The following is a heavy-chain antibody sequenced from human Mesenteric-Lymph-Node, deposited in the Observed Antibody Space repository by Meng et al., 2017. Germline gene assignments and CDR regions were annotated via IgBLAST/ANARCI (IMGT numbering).Heavy chain of an antibody. CDR1: GYTFTGYY. CDR2: INPNSGGT. CDR3: ARDQVDSGSYYSAFDI. D-gene: IGHD1-26*01. V-gene: IGHV1-2*02. J-gene: IGHJ3*02. Sequence: ASVKVSCKASGYTFTGYYIHWVRQAPGQGLEWMGGINPNSGGTNYAQKFQGRVTMTRDTSISTVYMELSRLRSEDTAVYYCARDQVDSGSYYSAFDIWGPGTMVPVSS.